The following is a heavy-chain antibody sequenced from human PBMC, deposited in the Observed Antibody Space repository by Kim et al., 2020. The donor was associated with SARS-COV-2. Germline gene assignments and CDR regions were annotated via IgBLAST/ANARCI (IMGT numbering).Heavy chain of an antibody. V-gene: IGHV3-23*01. CDR2: ISGSGGST. Sequence: GGSLRLSCAASGFTFSSYAMSWVRQAPGKGLEWVSAISGSGGSTYYADSVKGRFTISRDNSKNTLYLQMNSLRAEDTAVYYCANLPSQLWFGELLSYFDYWGQGTLVTVSS. J-gene: IGHJ4*02. CDR3: ANLPSQLWFGELLSYFDY. CDR1: GFTFSSYA. D-gene: IGHD3-10*01.